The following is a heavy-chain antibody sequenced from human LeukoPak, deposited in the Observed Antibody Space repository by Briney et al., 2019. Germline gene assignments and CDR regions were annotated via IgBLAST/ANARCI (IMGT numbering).Heavy chain of an antibody. D-gene: IGHD3-10*01. J-gene: IGHJ4*02. Sequence: GGSLRLSCAASEFTFSNYAMHWVRQAPGKGLEWVAFIRSDGKNKFYADSVKGRFTISRDNSKNTLYLQMNSLRAEDTAVYYCARDRKTRGLADYWGQGTLVTVSS. CDR1: EFTFSNYA. CDR3: ARDRKTRGLADY. CDR2: IRSDGKNK. V-gene: IGHV3-30*02.